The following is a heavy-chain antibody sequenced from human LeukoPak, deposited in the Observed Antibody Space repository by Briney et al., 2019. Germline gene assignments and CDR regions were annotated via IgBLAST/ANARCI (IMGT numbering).Heavy chain of an antibody. V-gene: IGHV3-23*01. Sequence: GGSLRLSCAASGFTFSSYAMSWVRQAPGKGLEWVSAISGSGGSTYYADSVKGRFTISRDNSKNALYPQMNSLRAEDTAVYYCAKDPSPITMIVLRPGYFDYWGQGTLVTVSS. CDR2: ISGSGGST. CDR1: GFTFSSYA. D-gene: IGHD3-22*01. J-gene: IGHJ4*02. CDR3: AKDPSPITMIVLRPGYFDY.